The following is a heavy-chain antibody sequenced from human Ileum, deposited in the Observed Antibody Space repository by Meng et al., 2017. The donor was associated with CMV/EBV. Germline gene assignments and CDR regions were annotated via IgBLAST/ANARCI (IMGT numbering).Heavy chain of an antibody. CDR1: GDSISRNNW. CDR3: ARGTPNFGFDY. CDR2: IYRDGTT. D-gene: IGHD1-1*01. Sequence: QVQLQESGPRLVKPSGTLSLTCAVSGDSISRNNWWSWVRLSPGEGLEWIGDIYRDGTTNYNPSLKSRVTMSVDKSKNQFSLRLNSLTAADTAVYYCARGTPNFGFDYWGQGTLVTVSS. J-gene: IGHJ4*02. V-gene: IGHV4-4*02.